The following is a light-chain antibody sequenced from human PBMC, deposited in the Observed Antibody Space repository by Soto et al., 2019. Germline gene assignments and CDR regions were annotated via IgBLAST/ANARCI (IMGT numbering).Light chain of an antibody. CDR2: AAS. CDR3: QQSYSSTWT. CDR1: QTITNY. V-gene: IGKV1-39*01. J-gene: IGKJ1*01. Sequence: DIQMTQSPSSLSASVGDRVTITCRASQTITNYLNWYQQKPGKAPKLLIYAASTLLSGVPARFSGGGSGTDFTLIIDSLQPEDFATYYCQQSYSSTWTFCQGTKVEIK.